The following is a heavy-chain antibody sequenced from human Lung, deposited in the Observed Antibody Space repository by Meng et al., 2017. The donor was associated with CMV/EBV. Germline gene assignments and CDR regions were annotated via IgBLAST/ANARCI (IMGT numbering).Heavy chain of an antibody. CDR3: VTVRYDAKGSTYYRSFDY. Sequence: GESLKISCEASGFTFNSYSMNWVRQAPGKGLEWVANIKEDGSEQHYVESVKGRFTISRDNAKNSLYLQMNSLRAEDTAVYYCVTVRYDAKGSTYYRSFDYWSQGTLVTVSS. D-gene: IGHD4/OR15-4a*01. CDR1: GFTFNSYS. V-gene: IGHV3-7*01. CDR2: IKEDGSEQ. J-gene: IGHJ4*02.